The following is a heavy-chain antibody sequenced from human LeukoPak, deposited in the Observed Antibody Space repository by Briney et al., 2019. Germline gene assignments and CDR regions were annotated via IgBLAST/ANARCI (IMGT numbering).Heavy chain of an antibody. CDR1: GFTFSSYG. Sequence: GGSLRLSCAASGFTFSSYGMNWVRQAPGKGLEWVAFIRYDGSNKYYADSVKGRFTISRDNSKNTLYLQMNSLRAEDTAVYYCAKDRSRLLLWFGESQDFDYWGQGTLVTVSS. CDR2: IRYDGSNK. V-gene: IGHV3-30*02. CDR3: AKDRSRLLLWFGESQDFDY. J-gene: IGHJ4*02. D-gene: IGHD3-10*01.